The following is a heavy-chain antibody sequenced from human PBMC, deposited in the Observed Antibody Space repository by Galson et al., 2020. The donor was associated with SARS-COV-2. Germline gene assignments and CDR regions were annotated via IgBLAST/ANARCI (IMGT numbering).Heavy chain of an antibody. CDR3: ARGTMVRGVIVKPFDY. CDR2: INHSGST. V-gene: IGHV4-34*01. CDR1: GGSFSGYY. Sequence: SETLSLTCAVYGGSFSGYYWSWIRQPPGKGLEWIGEINHSGSTNYNPSLKSRVTISVDTSKNQFSLKLSSVTAADTAVYYCARGTMVRGVIVKPFDYWGQGTLVTVSS. J-gene: IGHJ4*02. D-gene: IGHD3-10*01.